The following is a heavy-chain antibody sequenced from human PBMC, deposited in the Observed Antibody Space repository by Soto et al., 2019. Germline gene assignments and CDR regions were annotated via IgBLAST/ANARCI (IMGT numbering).Heavy chain of an antibody. D-gene: IGHD5-18*01. V-gene: IGHV1-2*02. CDR3: ARGGSIQLWGGGGY. CDR2: VNPNSGAT. CDR1: GYIFSGYY. Sequence: ASVKVSFKASGYIFSGYYIHWVRQAPGQGLEWMGWVNPNSGATNYAQKFQGRVTMTRDTSINAAYMDLSRLRSDDTAVYYCARGGSIQLWGGGGYWGQGTLVTVSS. J-gene: IGHJ4*02.